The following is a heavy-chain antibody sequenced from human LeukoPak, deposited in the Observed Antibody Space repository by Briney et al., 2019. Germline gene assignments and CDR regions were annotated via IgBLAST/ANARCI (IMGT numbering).Heavy chain of an antibody. CDR1: VYTLTSYD. J-gene: IGHJ4*02. V-gene: IGHV1-8*01. D-gene: IGHD5-12*01. CDR2: MNFNSGNT. CDR3: ARGGGYWPFDY. Sequence: ASVKVSCTSSVYTLTSYDINWVRQATGQGLEWRGWMNFNSGNTGYAQKFQGRVTMTRSTSMSTAYMELSSLTSDDTAVYYCARGGGYWPFDYWGQGTLVSV.